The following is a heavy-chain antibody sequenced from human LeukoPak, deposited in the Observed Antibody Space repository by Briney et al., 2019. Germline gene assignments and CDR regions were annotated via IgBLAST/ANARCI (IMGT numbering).Heavy chain of an antibody. J-gene: IGHJ3*02. D-gene: IGHD6-19*01. Sequence: GGSLRLSCAASGFTFSSYSMNWVRQAPGKGLEWVSSISSSSSYIYYADSVKGRFTISRDNAKNSLYLQMNSLSAEDTAVYYCARDMEEQWPSDAFDIWGQGTMVTVSS. CDR2: ISSSSSYI. V-gene: IGHV3-21*01. CDR3: ARDMEEQWPSDAFDI. CDR1: GFTFSSYS.